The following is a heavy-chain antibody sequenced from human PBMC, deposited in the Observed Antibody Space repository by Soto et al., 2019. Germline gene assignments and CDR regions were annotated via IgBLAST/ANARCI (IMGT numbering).Heavy chain of an antibody. D-gene: IGHD2-8*01. CDR2: ISSSSSYI. CDR1: GFTFSNYG. V-gene: IGHV3-21*01. Sequence: PGGSLRLSCAASGFTFSNYGMNWVRQAPGKGLEWVSSISSSSSYIYYADSVKGRFTISRDNAKNSLYLAMNSLRAEDTAVYYCARDPGLYDGGSYTYWGQGTHISVAS. J-gene: IGHJ4*02. CDR3: ARDPGLYDGGSYTY.